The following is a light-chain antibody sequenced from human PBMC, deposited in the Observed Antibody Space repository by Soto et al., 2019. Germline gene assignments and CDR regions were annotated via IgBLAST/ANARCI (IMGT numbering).Light chain of an antibody. Sequence: QSVLTQPASVSGSPGQSITISCTGTSSDVGSYNLVSWYQQHPGKAPKLTIYEGSKRPSGVSNRFSGSKSGNTASLTISGLQAEDEADYYCCSYAGSSTPHVVFGGGTKLTVL. J-gene: IGLJ2*01. CDR2: EGS. CDR3: CSYAGSSTPHVV. V-gene: IGLV2-23*01. CDR1: SSDVGSYNL.